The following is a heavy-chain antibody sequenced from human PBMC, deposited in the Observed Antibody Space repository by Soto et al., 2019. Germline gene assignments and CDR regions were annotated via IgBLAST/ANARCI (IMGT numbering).Heavy chain of an antibody. J-gene: IGHJ6*02. V-gene: IGHV3-30*18. Sequence: QVQLVESGGGVAKPGRSLRLPCAPAGFTFSSYGIHWVRQAPGKGLEWVALISYDGSNKYYTDSVKGRFTISRDNSKNTLYLEMNGLRGEDTAVYYCAKRRNVLRFLEWSSGMEVWGQGTTVNVSS. CDR1: GFTFSSYG. CDR2: ISYDGSNK. D-gene: IGHD3-3*01. CDR3: AKRRNVLRFLEWSSGMEV.